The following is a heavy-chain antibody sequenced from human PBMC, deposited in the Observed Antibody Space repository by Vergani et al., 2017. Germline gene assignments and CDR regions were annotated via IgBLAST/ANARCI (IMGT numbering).Heavy chain of an antibody. CDR2: ISSSSSYI. CDR3: ARGYTSPGDYMDV. J-gene: IGHJ6*03. V-gene: IGHV3-21*01. D-gene: IGHD6-13*01. Sequence: VQLVESGGGVVQPGGSLRLSCAASGFTFSSYSMNWVRQAPGKGLEWVSSISSSSSYIYYADSVKGRFTISRDNAKNSLYLQMNGLRAEDTAVYYCARGYTSPGDYMDVWGKGTTVTVSS. CDR1: GFTFSSYS.